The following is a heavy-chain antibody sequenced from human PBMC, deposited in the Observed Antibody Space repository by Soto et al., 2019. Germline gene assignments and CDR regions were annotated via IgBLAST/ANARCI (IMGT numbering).Heavy chain of an antibody. J-gene: IGHJ3*01. V-gene: IGHV3-23*01. Sequence: HPGGSLRLSCAASGFTFNTYAMNWVRQAPGKGLEWVASISGSGGTTYYADSVKGRFTVSRDTSKNTLFLQMNSLSAEDTAVYYCAKGFIVVVTAIRPDDNFDVWGQGTMVTVS. D-gene: IGHD2-21*02. CDR1: GFTFNTYA. CDR2: ISGSGGTT. CDR3: AKGFIVVVTAIRPDDNFDV.